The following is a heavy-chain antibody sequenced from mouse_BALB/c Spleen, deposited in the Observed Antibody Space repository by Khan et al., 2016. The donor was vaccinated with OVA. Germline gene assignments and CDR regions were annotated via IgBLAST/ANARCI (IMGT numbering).Heavy chain of an antibody. CDR2: INPNDGDT. CDR3: TRSGYGTFPY. V-gene: IGHV1S81*02. D-gene: IGHD2-1*01. CDR1: GYTFTSYY. J-gene: IGHJ3*01. Sequence: QVQLKQSGAELVKPGASVTLSCKASGYTFTSYYMYWVKQRPGQGLEWIGEINPNDGDTNFNEKFKIKATLTVDKSSSTVYMQLSSLTSEDSAVYYCTRSGYGTFPYWGQGTLVTVSA.